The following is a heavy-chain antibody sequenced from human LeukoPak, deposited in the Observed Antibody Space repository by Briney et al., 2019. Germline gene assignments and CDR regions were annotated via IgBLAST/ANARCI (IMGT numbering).Heavy chain of an antibody. D-gene: IGHD2-21*02. CDR3: ARIVVVVTATDAFDI. CDR1: GYTFSSYE. V-gene: IGHV3-48*03. CDR2: ISSSGSTI. J-gene: IGHJ3*02. Sequence: AGGSLRLSCAASGYTFSSYEMNWVRQAPGKGLEWVSYISSSGSTIYYADSVKGRFTISRDNAKNSLYLQMNSQRAEDTAVYYCARIVVVVTATDAFDIWGQGTMVTVSS.